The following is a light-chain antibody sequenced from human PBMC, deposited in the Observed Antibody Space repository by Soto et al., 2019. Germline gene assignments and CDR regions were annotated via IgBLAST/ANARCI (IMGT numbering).Light chain of an antibody. CDR2: GAS. Sequence: IVLTQSPGTLSLSPGERATLSCRASQSVSSSYLAWYQQKAGQAPRLLIYGASNRATGIPDRFSGSGSGTDFTLTISRLEPEDFAVYYCQQYGSSPWTFGQGTKVEIE. V-gene: IGKV3-20*01. CDR1: QSVSSSY. J-gene: IGKJ1*01. CDR3: QQYGSSPWT.